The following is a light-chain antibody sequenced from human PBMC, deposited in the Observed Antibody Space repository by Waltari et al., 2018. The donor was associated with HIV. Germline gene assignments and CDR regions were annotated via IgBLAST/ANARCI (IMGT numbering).Light chain of an antibody. Sequence: QSILAQPPSASGTPGQMVSISCSGGRANLGTKTVSWYQQLPGAAPQVVMYSNNQRPSGVPERFSGSKSGTSASLAIRGLQSEDEADYYCAAWDDSLNGWVFGGGTKLTVL. CDR1: RANLGTKT. V-gene: IGLV1-44*01. CDR3: AAWDDSLNGWV. J-gene: IGLJ3*02. CDR2: SNN.